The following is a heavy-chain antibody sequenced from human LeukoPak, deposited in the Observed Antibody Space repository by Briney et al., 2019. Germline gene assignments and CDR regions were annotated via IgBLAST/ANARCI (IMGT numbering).Heavy chain of an antibody. Sequence: PSETLSLTCTVSGGSIRSYYWSGIRQPPGKGLEWIAYIYYSGSTNYNPSLKSRVTISVDTSKNQFSLKLSSVTAADTAVYYCARVYYSNSYDYWYFDLWGRGTLVTVSS. CDR2: IYYSGST. CDR1: GGSIRSYY. D-gene: IGHD6-13*01. V-gene: IGHV4-59*01. CDR3: ARVYYSNSYDYWYFDL. J-gene: IGHJ2*01.